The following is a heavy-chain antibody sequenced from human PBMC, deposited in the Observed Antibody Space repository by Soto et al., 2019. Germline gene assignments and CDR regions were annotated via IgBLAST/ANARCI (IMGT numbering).Heavy chain of an antibody. Sequence: EVQLLESGGGLVQPGGSLRLSCAASGFTFSSYAMTWVRQAPGKGLEWVSALSGSGVSTYYADSVKGRFTISRDNSKNTLYLQMNSLRAEDTAVYYCAKGGGSKDYYDTSGYYLYYYYAMDVSGQGTTVTVSS. CDR2: LSGSGVST. V-gene: IGHV3-23*01. D-gene: IGHD3-22*01. CDR3: AKGGGSKDYYDTSGYYLYYYYAMDV. J-gene: IGHJ6*02. CDR1: GFTFSSYA.